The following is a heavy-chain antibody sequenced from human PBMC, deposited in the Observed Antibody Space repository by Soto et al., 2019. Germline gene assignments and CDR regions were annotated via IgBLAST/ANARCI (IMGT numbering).Heavy chain of an antibody. D-gene: IGHD6-13*01. V-gene: IGHV6-1*01. CDR3: ARGSRLKPGTPVNWFDP. Sequence: SQTLSLTCAISGDSVSSNSATWNWIRQSTSRGLEWLGRTYYRSKWYSEYAPSVKSRITVNSDTSKNQFSLHLNAVTPEDAAVYYCARGSRLKPGTPVNWFDPWGQGTLVTVSS. J-gene: IGHJ5*02. CDR1: GDSVSSNSAT. CDR2: TYYRSKWYS.